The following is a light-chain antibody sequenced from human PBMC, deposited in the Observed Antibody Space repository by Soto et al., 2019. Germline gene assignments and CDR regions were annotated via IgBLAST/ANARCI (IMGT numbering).Light chain of an antibody. Sequence: IEMTNSPATLSLSPWERATLSCRAIQSVSSNLAWYQQKPGQAPSLLIYGASTRATGTPARFSGSGSGTEFTLTISSLQSEDFAVYYCQQYIRWPLTFGGGTKVDIK. J-gene: IGKJ4*01. CDR2: GAS. V-gene: IGKV3-15*01. CDR1: QSVSSN. CDR3: QQYIRWPLT.